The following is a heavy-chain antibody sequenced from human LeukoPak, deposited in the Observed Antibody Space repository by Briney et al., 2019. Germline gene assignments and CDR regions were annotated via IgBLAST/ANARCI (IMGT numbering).Heavy chain of an antibody. Sequence: GGSLRLSCAASGFTFSSYAMSWVRQAPGKGLEWVSAISGSGGSTYYADSVKGRFTISRDNSKNTLYLQMNSLRAEDTAVYYCARHPRPYDSSGYYYFDYWGQGTLVTVSS. CDR2: ISGSGGST. CDR3: ARHPRPYDSSGYYYFDY. J-gene: IGHJ4*02. V-gene: IGHV3-23*01. CDR1: GFTFSSYA. D-gene: IGHD3-22*01.